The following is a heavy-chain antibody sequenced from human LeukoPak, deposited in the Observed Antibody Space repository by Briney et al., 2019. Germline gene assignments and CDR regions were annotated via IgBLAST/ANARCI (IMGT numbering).Heavy chain of an antibody. CDR1: RFTFSSYG. CDR3: AKGPIYYGSGSFKSYYYYGMDV. Sequence: SGGSLRLSCAASRFTFSSYGMHWVRQAPGKGLEWVAFIRYDGSNKYYADSVKGRFTISRDNSKNTLYLQMNSLRAEDTAVYYCAKGPIYYGSGSFKSYYYYGMDVWGQGTTVTVSS. J-gene: IGHJ6*02. D-gene: IGHD3-10*01. CDR2: IRYDGSNK. V-gene: IGHV3-30*02.